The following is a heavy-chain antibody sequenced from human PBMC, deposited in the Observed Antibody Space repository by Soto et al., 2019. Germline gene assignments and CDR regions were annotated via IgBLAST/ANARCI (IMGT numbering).Heavy chain of an antibody. CDR1: GGSISSYY. CDR2: IYTSGST. J-gene: IGHJ4*02. V-gene: IGHV4-4*07. CDR3: ARDLMVRGVIYFDD. D-gene: IGHD3-10*01. Sequence: SETLSLTCTASGGSISSYYWSWIRQPAGKGLEWIGRIYTSGSTNYNPSLKSRVTMSVDTSKNQFSLKLSSVTAADTAVYYCARDLMVRGVIYFDDWGQGTLVTVSS.